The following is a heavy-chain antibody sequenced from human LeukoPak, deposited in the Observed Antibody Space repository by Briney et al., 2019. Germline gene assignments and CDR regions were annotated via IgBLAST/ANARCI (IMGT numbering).Heavy chain of an antibody. CDR1: GFTFSSHW. CDR3: ARGAIIVATINWFDP. V-gene: IGHV3-7*01. J-gene: IGHJ5*02. Sequence: GGSLRLSCAASGFTFSSHWMSWVRQAPGKGLEWVAIIKPDGSESYCVGSVEGRFTVSRDNSKNTLYLQMNSLRAEDTAVYYCARGAIIVATINWFDPWGQGTLVTVSS. D-gene: IGHD5-12*01. CDR2: IKPDGSES.